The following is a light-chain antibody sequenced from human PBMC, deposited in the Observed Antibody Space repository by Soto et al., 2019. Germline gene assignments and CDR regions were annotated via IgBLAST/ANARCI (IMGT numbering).Light chain of an antibody. CDR1: QNIRGNE. Sequence: EVVLTQSPGTLSLSPGERATLSCRASQNIRGNELAWYQQKPGQAPRLLICRGSSRATGIPDRFSGRGSGTDFTLTISRLEPEDFAVYYCQDYGTSAPWTFGQGTKVEIK. CDR3: QDYGTSAPWT. CDR2: RGS. V-gene: IGKV3-20*01. J-gene: IGKJ1*01.